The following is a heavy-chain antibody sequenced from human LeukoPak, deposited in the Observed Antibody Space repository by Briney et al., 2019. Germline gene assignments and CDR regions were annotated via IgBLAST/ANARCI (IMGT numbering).Heavy chain of an antibody. CDR2: IYYSGST. V-gene: IGHV4-59*08. D-gene: IGHD2-21*02. CDR3: ARLLHYYYGMDV. CDR1: GGSISSYY. J-gene: IGHJ6*02. Sequence: PSETLSLTCTVSGGSISSYYWSWIRQPPGKGLEWIGYIYYSGSTNYNPSLKSRVTISLDTSKNQFSLKLSSVTAADTAVYYCARLLHYYYGMDVWGQGTTVTVSS.